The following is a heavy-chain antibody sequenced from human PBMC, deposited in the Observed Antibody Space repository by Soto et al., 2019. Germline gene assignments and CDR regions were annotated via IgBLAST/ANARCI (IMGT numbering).Heavy chain of an antibody. CDR3: ARRITVVRGVKSGRAWFDP. V-gene: IGHV4-39*01. CDR2: IYYSGST. D-gene: IGHD3-10*01. J-gene: IGHJ5*02. CDR1: GGSISSSSYY. Sequence: ASETLSLTCPVAGGSISSSSYYWGWIRQPPGKGLEWIGSIYYSGSTYYNPSLKSRVTISVDTSKNQFSLKLSSVTAADTAVYYCARRITVVRGVKSGRAWFDPWGQGTLVTVSS.